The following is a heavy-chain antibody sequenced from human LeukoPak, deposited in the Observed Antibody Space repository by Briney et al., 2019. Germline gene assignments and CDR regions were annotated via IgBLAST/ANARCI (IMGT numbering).Heavy chain of an antibody. CDR1: GYTFTSYG. CDR2: ISAYNGNT. J-gene: IGHJ4*02. Sequence: ALVKVSCKASGYTFTSYGISWVRQAPGQGLEWMGWISAYNGNTNYAQKLQGRVTMTTDTSTSTAYMELRSLRSDDTAVYYCARVSLETMVILFDYWGQGTLVTVSS. CDR3: ARVSLETMVILFDY. V-gene: IGHV1-18*01. D-gene: IGHD4/OR15-4a*01.